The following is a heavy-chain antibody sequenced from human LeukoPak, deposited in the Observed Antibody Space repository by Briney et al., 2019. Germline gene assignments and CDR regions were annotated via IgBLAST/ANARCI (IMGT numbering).Heavy chain of an antibody. J-gene: IGHJ4*02. CDR1: GYTFTSYG. CDR2: ISAYNGNT. V-gene: IGHV1-18*01. Sequence: GASVKVSCKASGYTFTSYGISWVRQAPGQGLEWMGWISAYNGNTNYAQKLQGRVTMTIDTSTSTAYMELRSLRSDDTAVYYCARGRTVRIAAAAYPLGYWGQGTLVTVSS. CDR3: ARGRTVRIAAAAYPLGY. D-gene: IGHD6-13*01.